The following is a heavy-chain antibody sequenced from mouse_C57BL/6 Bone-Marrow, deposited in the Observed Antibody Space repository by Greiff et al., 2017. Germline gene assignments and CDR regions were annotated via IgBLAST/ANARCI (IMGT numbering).Heavy chain of an antibody. CDR3: TREPYYGSSDY. CDR1: GFTFSSYA. V-gene: IGHV5-9-1*02. CDR2: ISSGGDYI. D-gene: IGHD1-1*01. Sequence: EVNVVESGEGLVKPGGSLKLSCAASGFTFSSYAMSWVRQTPEKRLEWVAYISSGGDYIYYADTVKGRFTISRDNARNTLYLQMSSLKSEDTAMYYCTREPYYGSSDYWGQGTTLTVSS. J-gene: IGHJ2*01.